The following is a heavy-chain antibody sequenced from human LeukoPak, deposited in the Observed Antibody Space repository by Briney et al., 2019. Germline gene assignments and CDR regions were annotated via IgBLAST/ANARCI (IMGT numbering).Heavy chain of an antibody. CDR3: ARATATLLWFGEFPD. Sequence: SQTLSLTCTVSGGSISSGDYYWSWIRQPPGKGLEWIGYIYYSGSTYYNPSLKSRVTISVDTSKNQFSLKLSSVTAADTAVYYCARATATLLWFGEFPDWGQGTLVTVSS. D-gene: IGHD3-10*01. J-gene: IGHJ4*02. V-gene: IGHV4-30-4*01. CDR1: GGSISSGDYY. CDR2: IYYSGST.